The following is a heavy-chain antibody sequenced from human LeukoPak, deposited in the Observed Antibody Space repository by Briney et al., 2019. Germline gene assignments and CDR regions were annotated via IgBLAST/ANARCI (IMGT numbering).Heavy chain of an antibody. V-gene: IGHV1-2*06. CDR2: INPNSGGT. CDR3: ARDYLAAAGYYYYYMDV. D-gene: IGHD6-13*01. CDR1: GYTFTGYY. J-gene: IGHJ6*03. Sequence: ASVKVSCKASGYTFTGYYMHWVRQAPGQGPEWMGRINPNSGGTNYAQKFQGRVTMTRDTSISTAYMELSRLRSDDTAVYYCARDYLAAAGYYYYYMDVWGKGTTVTVSS.